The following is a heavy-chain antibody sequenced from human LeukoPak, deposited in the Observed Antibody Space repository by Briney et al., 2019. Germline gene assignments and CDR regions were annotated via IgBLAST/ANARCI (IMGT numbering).Heavy chain of an antibody. V-gene: IGHV3-66*01. CDR2: IYSGGST. CDR3: TTENYGDYVLDY. CDR1: GFTVSSNY. D-gene: IGHD4-17*01. J-gene: IGHJ4*02. Sequence: PGGSLRLSCAASGFTVSSNYMSWVRQAPGKGLEWVSVIYSGGSTYYADSVKGRFTISRDNSKNTLYLQMNSLRAEDTAVYYCTTENYGDYVLDYWGQGTLVTVSS.